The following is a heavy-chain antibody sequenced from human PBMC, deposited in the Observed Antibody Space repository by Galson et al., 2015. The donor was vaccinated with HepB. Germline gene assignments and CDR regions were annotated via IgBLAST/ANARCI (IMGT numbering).Heavy chain of an antibody. V-gene: IGHV3-21*01. CDR1: GFTFSSYS. CDR2: VSSSSSYI. CDR3: ARGPYDFWSGPPHRGYYFDY. D-gene: IGHD3-3*01. Sequence: SLRLSCAASGFTFSSYSMNWVRQAPGKGLEWVSSVSSSSSYIYYADSVKGRFTISRDNAKNSLYLQMNSLRAEDTAVYYCARGPYDFWSGPPHRGYYFDYWGQGTLVTVSS. J-gene: IGHJ4*02.